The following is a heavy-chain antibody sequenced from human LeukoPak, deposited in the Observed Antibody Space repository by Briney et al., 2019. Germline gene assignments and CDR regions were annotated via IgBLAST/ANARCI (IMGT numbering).Heavy chain of an antibody. CDR2: INHNGST. V-gene: IGHV4-34*01. CDR3: ARVLKGSQGRRKYGMDV. Sequence: SETLSLTCAVYSGSFSGYYWSWIRQPPGKGLEWIGEINHNGSTNYNPSLKSRVTISLDTSKSHFSLKLSSVTAADTAVYYCARVLKGSQGRRKYGMDVWGKGTTVTVSS. D-gene: IGHD3-10*01. J-gene: IGHJ6*04. CDR1: SGSFSGYY.